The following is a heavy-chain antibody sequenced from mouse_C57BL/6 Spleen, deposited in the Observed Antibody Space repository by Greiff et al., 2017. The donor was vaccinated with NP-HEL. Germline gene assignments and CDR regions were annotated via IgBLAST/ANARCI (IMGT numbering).Heavy chain of an antibody. CDR3: ARGAYYSNLDY. V-gene: IGHV1-81*01. J-gene: IGHJ2*01. CDR1: GYTFTSYG. CDR2: IYPRSGNT. Sequence: QVHVKQSGAELARPGASVKLSCKASGYTFTSYGISWVKQRTGQGLEWIGEIYPRSGNTYYNEKFKGKATLTADKSSSTAYMELRSLTSEDSAVYFCARGAYYSNLDYWGQGTTLTVSS. D-gene: IGHD2-5*01.